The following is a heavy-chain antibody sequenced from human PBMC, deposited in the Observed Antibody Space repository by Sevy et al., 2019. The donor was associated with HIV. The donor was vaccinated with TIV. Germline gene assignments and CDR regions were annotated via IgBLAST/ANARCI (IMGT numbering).Heavy chain of an antibody. D-gene: IGHD3-3*01. CDR2: IYHSGST. Sequence: SENLSLTCAVSGGSISSGDYSWSWIRQPPGKGLEWIGNIYHSGSTYYNPSLKSRVTISVDKSKNLFSLKLSSVAAADTAVYYCARIREWLNWFDPWGQGALVTVSS. J-gene: IGHJ5*02. CDR3: ARIREWLNWFDP. V-gene: IGHV4-30-2*01. CDR1: GGSISSGDYS.